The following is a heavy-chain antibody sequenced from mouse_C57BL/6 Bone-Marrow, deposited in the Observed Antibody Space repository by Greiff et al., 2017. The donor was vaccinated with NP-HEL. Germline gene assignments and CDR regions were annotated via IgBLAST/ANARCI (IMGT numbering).Heavy chain of an antibody. CDR3: ARGDSNSFAY. D-gene: IGHD2-5*01. Sequence: QVHVKQSGAELARPGASVKMSCKASGYTFTSYTMHWVKQRPGQGLEWIGYINPSSGYTKYNQKFKDKATLTADKSSSTAYMQLSSLTSEDSAVYYCARGDSNSFAYWGQGTLVTVSA. CDR1: GYTFTSYT. CDR2: INPSSGYT. V-gene: IGHV1-4*01. J-gene: IGHJ3*01.